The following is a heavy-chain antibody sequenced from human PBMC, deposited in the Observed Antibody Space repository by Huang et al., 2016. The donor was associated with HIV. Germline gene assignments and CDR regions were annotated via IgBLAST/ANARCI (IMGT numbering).Heavy chain of an antibody. V-gene: IGHV3-23*01. CDR2: ISGSSWTI. Sequence: EVQLWESGGTLVQPGGSLRLSCGASGFTFGNYAMSWVRQAPGKGLEWVSFISGSSWTIYYADSVKGRFTISRDNVKKTVYLQMNSLRVEDAAVYYCAKDRGDGYSGYDYDYWGQGTLVTVSS. D-gene: IGHD5-12*01. CDR1: GFTFGNYA. J-gene: IGHJ4*02. CDR3: AKDRGDGYSGYDYDY.